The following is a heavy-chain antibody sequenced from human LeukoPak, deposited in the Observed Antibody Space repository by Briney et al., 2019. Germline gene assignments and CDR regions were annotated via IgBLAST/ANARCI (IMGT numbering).Heavy chain of an antibody. CDR2: IYTSGSTSGGT. Sequence: SETLSLTCTVSGGSISSGSYYWSWIRQPAGKGLEWVGRIYTSGSTSGGTNYNPSLKSRVTISVETSKNQFSLKLSSVTAADTAVYYCARVASWGYSYGLLNFDFWGQGTLVTVSS. CDR1: GGSISSGSYY. CDR3: ARVASWGYSYGLLNFDF. V-gene: IGHV4-61*02. D-gene: IGHD5-18*01. J-gene: IGHJ4*02.